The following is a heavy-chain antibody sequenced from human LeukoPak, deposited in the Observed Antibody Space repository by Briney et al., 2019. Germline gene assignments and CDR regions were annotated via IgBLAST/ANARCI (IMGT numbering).Heavy chain of an antibody. CDR3: ARMSRWSSSSHAFDY. Sequence: SVKVSCKASGGTFSSYAISWVRQAPGQGLEWMGGIIPIFGTANYAQKFQGRVTITADESTSTAYMELSSLRSEDTAVYYCARMSRWSSSSHAFDYWGQGTLVTVSS. V-gene: IGHV1-69*13. CDR2: IIPIFGTA. D-gene: IGHD6-6*01. J-gene: IGHJ4*02. CDR1: GGTFSSYA.